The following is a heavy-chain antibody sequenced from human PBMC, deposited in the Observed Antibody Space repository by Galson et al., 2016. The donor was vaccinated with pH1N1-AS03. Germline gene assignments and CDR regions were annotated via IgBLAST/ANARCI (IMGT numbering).Heavy chain of an antibody. D-gene: IGHD1-26*01. CDR3: VREQGGSDDY. V-gene: IGHV3-74*01. CDR2: INEDGSTT. J-gene: IGHJ4*02. Sequence: SLRLSCAASGFTFTSSWMHWVRQAPGKGLVWVSHINEDGSTTRYADSVKGRFTISRDNAKNTLYLQMNSLRAEDTAGYFCVREQGGSDDYWGQGTIVTVSS. CDR1: GFTFTSSW.